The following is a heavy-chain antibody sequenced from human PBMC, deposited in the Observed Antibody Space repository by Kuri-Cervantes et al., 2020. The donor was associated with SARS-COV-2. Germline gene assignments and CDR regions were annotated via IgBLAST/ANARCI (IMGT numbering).Heavy chain of an antibody. D-gene: IGHD2/OR15-2a*01. Sequence: ESLKISCAVSGYSISSGYYWGWIRQPPGKGLEWIGSIYYSGSTYYNPSLKSRVTISVDTSKNQFSLKLSSVTAADTAVYYCASFSTRGDPWGQGTLVTVSS. CDR2: IYYSGST. CDR1: GYSISSGYY. J-gene: IGHJ5*02. V-gene: IGHV4-38-2*01. CDR3: ASFSTRGDP.